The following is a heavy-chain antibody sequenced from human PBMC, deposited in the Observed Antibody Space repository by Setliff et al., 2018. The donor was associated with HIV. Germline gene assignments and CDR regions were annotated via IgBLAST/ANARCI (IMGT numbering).Heavy chain of an antibody. J-gene: IGHJ6*03. V-gene: IGHV4-39*01. CDR1: GGSISSSSYY. D-gene: IGHD4-17*01. CDR2: IYYSGST. Sequence: SETLSLTCTVSGGSISSSSYYWGWIRQPPGKGLEWIGSIYYSGSTYYNPSLKSRVTISVDTSKNQFSLKLSSVTAADTAVYYCARHSPVTTEDYMDVWGKGTTVTAP. CDR3: ARHSPVTTEDYMDV.